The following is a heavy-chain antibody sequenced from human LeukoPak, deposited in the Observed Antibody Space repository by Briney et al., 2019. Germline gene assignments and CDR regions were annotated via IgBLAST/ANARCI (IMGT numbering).Heavy chain of an antibody. CDR3: ARDVATMVRGVIITLGYYYGMDV. D-gene: IGHD3-10*01. CDR1: GYTFTSYG. V-gene: IGHV1-18*01. J-gene: IGHJ6*02. CDR2: ISAYNGNT. Sequence: ASVNVSCKASGYTFTSYGISWVRQAPGQGLEWMGWISAYNGNTNYAQKLQGRVTMTTDTSTSTAYMELRSLRSDDTAVYYCARDVATMVRGVIITLGYYYGMDVWGQGTTVTVSS.